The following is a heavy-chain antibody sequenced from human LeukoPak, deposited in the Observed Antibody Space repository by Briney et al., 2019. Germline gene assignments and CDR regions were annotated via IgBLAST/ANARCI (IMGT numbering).Heavy chain of an antibody. V-gene: IGHV4-38-2*01. J-gene: IGHJ4*02. Sequence: SETLSLTCAVSGYSISSGYYWAWIRRPPGKGREWIGSIYHRGSTYYNPSLKRRVTISVDTSKNQFSLKLSSVTAADTAVYYCARLGVVPAAYFDYWGQGTLVTVSS. CDR3: ARLGVVPAAYFDY. CDR2: IYHRGST. CDR1: GYSISSGYY. D-gene: IGHD2-2*01.